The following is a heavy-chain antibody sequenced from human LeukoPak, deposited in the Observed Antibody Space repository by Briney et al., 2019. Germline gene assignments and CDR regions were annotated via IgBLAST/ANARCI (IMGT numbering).Heavy chain of an antibody. CDR3: ARVRADMVRGVSPVLFDY. D-gene: IGHD3-10*01. CDR1: GGSFSGYY. V-gene: IGHV4-34*01. CDR2: INHSGST. J-gene: IGHJ4*02. Sequence: SETLSLTCAVYGGSFSGYYWSWIRQPPGKGLEWIGEINHSGSTDYNPSLKSRVTISVDTSKNQFSLKLSSVTAADTAVYYCARVRADMVRGVSPVLFDYWGQGTLVTVSS.